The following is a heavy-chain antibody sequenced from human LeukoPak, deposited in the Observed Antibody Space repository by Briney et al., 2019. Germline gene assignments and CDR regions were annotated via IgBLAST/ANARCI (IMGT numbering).Heavy chain of an antibody. CDR1: GSTFSSYG. CDR3: AKARYSPFYFDY. CDR2: IRYDGSNK. V-gene: IGHV3-30*02. D-gene: IGHD5-18*01. J-gene: IGHJ4*02. Sequence: GGSLRLSCAASGSTFSSYGMHWVRQAPGKGLEWVAFIRYDGSNKYYADSVKGRFTISRDNSKNTLYLQMNSLRAEDTAVYYCAKARYSPFYFDYWGQGTLVTVSS.